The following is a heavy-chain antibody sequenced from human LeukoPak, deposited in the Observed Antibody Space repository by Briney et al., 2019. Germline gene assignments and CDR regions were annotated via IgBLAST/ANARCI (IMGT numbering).Heavy chain of an antibody. D-gene: IGHD1-26*01. CDR2: IYYSGST. V-gene: IGHV4-39*01. J-gene: IGHJ4*02. CDR3: ARLPWGYSGSYFYDY. CDR1: GGSISSSSYY. Sequence: SETLSLTCTVSGGSISSSSYYWGWIRQPPGKGLEWIGSIYYSGSTYYNPSLKSRVTISVDTSKNQFSLKLSSVTAADTAVYYCARLPWGYSGSYFYDYWGQGTLVTVSS.